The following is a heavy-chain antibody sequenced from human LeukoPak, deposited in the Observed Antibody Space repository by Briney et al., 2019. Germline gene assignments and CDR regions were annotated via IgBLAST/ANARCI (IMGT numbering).Heavy chain of an antibody. CDR2: ISAYNGNT. CDR3: ARDPRDYYDSSGYYLSDY. CDR1: GYTFTSYG. J-gene: IGHJ4*02. Sequence: GASVKVSCKASGYTFTSYGISWVRQAPGQGLEWMGWISAYNGNTNYAQKLQGRVTMTTDTSTSTAYMELRSLRSDDTAVYYCARDPRDYYDSSGYYLSDYWGQGTLVTVSS. V-gene: IGHV1-18*01. D-gene: IGHD3-22*01.